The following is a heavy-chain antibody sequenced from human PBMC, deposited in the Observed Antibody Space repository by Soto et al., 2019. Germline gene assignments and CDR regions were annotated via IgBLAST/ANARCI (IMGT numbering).Heavy chain of an antibody. CDR3: ARDVGYGLLDY. V-gene: IGHV1-3*01. Sequence: GASVEVSCKASGYTFTSYAMHWVRQAPGQRLEWMGWINAGNGNTKYSQKFQGRVTMTTDTSTSTAYMELRSLRSDDTAVYYCARDVGYGLLDYWGQGTMVTGSS. CDR2: INAGNGNT. CDR1: GYTFTSYA. D-gene: IGHD5-18*01. J-gene: IGHJ4*02.